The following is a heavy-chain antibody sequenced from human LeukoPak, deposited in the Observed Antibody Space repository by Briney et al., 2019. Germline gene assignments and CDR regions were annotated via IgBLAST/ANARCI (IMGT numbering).Heavy chain of an antibody. J-gene: IGHJ4*02. CDR2: ISYDGSNK. Sequence: PGRSLRLSCAASGFTFSSYGMHWVRQAPGKGLEWVAVISYDGSNKYYADSVKGRFTISRDNSKNTLYLQMNSLRAEDTAVYYCAKDRYFLGSRNYFGYWGQGTLVTVSS. CDR3: AKDRYFLGSRNYFGY. V-gene: IGHV3-30*18. D-gene: IGHD3-9*01. CDR1: GFTFSSYG.